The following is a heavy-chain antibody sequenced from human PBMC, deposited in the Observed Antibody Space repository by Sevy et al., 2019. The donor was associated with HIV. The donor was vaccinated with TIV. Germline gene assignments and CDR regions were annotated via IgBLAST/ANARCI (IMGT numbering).Heavy chain of an antibody. Sequence: SETLSLTCTVSGGSITSLYWNWIRQPPGKGLEWIANIYYNGHINYNPSLKSRVTLSLDTSKNQFSLRLSSVTAAETAMYYCAGENAWGRDYSWGQGTLVTVSS. J-gene: IGHJ4*02. CDR3: AGENAWGRDYS. CDR2: IYYNGHI. CDR1: GGSITSLY. D-gene: IGHD1-26*01. V-gene: IGHV4-59*08.